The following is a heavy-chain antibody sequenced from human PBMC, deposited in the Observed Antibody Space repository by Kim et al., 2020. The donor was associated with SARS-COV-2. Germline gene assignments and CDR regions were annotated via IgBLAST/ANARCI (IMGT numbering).Heavy chain of an antibody. J-gene: IGHJ4*02. V-gene: IGHV4-59*08. CDR1: GGSISSYY. CDR2: IYYSGST. CDR3: ARRAPFGEFPFD. Sequence: SETLSLTCTVSGGSISSYYCNWIRQPPGKGLEWIGYIYYSGSTNYNPSLKSRVTISVDTSKNQFSLKLRSVTAADTAVYYCARRAPFGEFPFDWGQGTLVTVSS. D-gene: IGHD3-10*01.